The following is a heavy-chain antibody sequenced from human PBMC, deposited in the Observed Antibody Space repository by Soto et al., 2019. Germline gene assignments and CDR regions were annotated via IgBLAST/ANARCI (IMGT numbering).Heavy chain of an antibody. CDR3: ARAGGEIEFDY. D-gene: IGHD2-21*01. J-gene: IGHJ4*02. V-gene: IGHV4-59*01. Sequence: GSTNYNPSLKSRVTISVDTSKNQFSLKLSSVTAADTAVYYCARAGGEIEFDYWGQGTLVTVSS. CDR2: GST.